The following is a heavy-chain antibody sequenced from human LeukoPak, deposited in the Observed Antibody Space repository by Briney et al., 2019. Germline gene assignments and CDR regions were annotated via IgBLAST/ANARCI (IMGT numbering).Heavy chain of an antibody. CDR3: ARGKDYYGSGSRFDY. CDR2: IYYSGST. Sequence: SETLSLTCTVSGGSISSSSYYWGWIRQPPGKGLEWIGSIYYSGSTYCNPSLKSRVTISVDTSKNQFSLKLSSVTAADTAVYYCARGKDYYGSGSRFDYWGQGTLVTVSS. J-gene: IGHJ4*02. CDR1: GGSISSSSYY. V-gene: IGHV4-39*07. D-gene: IGHD3-10*01.